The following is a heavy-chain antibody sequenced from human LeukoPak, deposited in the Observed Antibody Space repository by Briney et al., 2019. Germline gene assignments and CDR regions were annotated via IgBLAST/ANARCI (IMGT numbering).Heavy chain of an antibody. V-gene: IGHV3-30-3*01. CDR1: GLTFSSYA. CDR2: ISYDGSIK. CDR3: ARDRNGGFDY. D-gene: IGHD3-10*01. J-gene: IGHJ4*02. Sequence: QPGGSLRLSCAASGLTFSSYAMHWVRQAPGMGLEWVAVISYDGSIKSDADSVKGRFTISRDNSKNTLYLQMDSLRAEDTAVYYCARDRNGGFDYWGQGSLVTVSS.